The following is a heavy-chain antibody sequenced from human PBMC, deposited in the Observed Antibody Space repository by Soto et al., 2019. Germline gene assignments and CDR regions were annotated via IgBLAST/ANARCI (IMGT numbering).Heavy chain of an antibody. J-gene: IGHJ3*01. V-gene: IGHV3-48*03. CDR1: GFTFSSSE. CDR2: IHPSGQPI. D-gene: IGHD1-26*01. Sequence: RGSLRLSCAISGFTFSSSEMYWVRQAPGKGLEWISYIHPSGQPIFYADSVKGRFTISRDNAKNSLFLQMNSLRAEDTAVYYCARRASRWGQGKMVTVSS. CDR3: ARRASR.